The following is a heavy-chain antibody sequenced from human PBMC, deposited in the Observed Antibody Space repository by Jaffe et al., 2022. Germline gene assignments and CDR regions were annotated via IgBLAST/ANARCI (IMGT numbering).Heavy chain of an antibody. CDR2: INPNSGGT. J-gene: IGHJ4*02. CDR3: ARDESITMIVVNFDY. D-gene: IGHD3-22*01. Sequence: QVQLVQSGAEVKKPGASVKVSCKASGYTFTGYYMHWVRQAPGQGLEWMGWINPNSGGTNYAQKFQGRVTMTRDTSISTAYMELSRLRSDDTAVYYCARDESITMIVVNFDYWGQGTLVTVSS. CDR1: GYTFTGYY. V-gene: IGHV1-2*02.